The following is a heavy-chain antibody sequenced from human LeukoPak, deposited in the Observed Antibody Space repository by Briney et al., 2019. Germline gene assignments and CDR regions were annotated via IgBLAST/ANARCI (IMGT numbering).Heavy chain of an antibody. CDR3: ASHCSGGSCYSRREAWFDP. D-gene: IGHD2-15*01. CDR2: INHSGST. CDR1: GGSFSGYY. Sequence: SETLSLTCAVYGGSFSGYYWSWIRQPPGKGLEWIGEINHSGSTNYNPSLKSRVTISVDTSKNQFSLKLSSVTAADTAVYYCASHCSGGSCYSRREAWFDPWGQGTLVTVSS. V-gene: IGHV4-34*01. J-gene: IGHJ5*02.